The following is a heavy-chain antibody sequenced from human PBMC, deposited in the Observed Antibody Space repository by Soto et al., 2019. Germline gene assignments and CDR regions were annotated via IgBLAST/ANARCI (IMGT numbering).Heavy chain of an antibody. CDR1: GASISSYY. CDR2: IHYSGSI. CDR3: ARHSHNGPPLGFGELLS. Sequence: QEQLQESGPGLVKPSETLSLTCTVSGASISSYYWSWIRQPPGKGLDWIGYIHYSGSINYNPSLKSRVIISIDTSKNQFSLNLSSVTAADTAVYYCARHSHNGPPLGFGELLSWGQGTLVTVSS. V-gene: IGHV4-59*01. J-gene: IGHJ4*02. D-gene: IGHD3-10*01.